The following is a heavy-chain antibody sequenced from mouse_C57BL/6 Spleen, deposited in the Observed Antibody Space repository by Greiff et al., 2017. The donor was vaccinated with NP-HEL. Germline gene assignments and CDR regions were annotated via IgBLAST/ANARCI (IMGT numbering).Heavy chain of an antibody. V-gene: IGHV5-17*01. J-gene: IGHJ4*01. CDR1: GFTFSDYG. CDR2: ISSGSSTI. Sequence: EVKLVESGGGLVKPGGSLKLSCAASGFTFSDYGMHWVRQAPEKGLEWVAYISSGSSTIYYADTVKGRFTISRDNAKNTLFLQMTSLRSEDTAMYYWARRGGCYGGAMDYWGQGTSVTVSS. D-gene: IGHD1-2*01. CDR3: ARRGGCYGGAMDY.